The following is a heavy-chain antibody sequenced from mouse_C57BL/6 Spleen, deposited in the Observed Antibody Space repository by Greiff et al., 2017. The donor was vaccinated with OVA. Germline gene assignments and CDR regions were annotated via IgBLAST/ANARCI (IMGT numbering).Heavy chain of an antibody. CDR2: IDPNSGGT. CDR1: GYTFTSYW. V-gene: IGHV1-72*01. D-gene: IGHD2-3*01. Sequence: QVQLKQPGAELVKPGASVKLSCKASGYTFTSYWMHWVKQRPGRGLEWIGRIDPNSGGTKYNEKFKSKATLTVDKPSSTAYMQLSSLTSEDSAVYYCARSWDDGYYVRFAYWGQGTLVTVSA. J-gene: IGHJ3*01. CDR3: ARSWDDGYYVRFAY.